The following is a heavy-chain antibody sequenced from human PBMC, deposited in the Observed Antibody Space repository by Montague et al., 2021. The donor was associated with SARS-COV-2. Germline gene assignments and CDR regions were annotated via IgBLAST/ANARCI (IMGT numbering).Heavy chain of an antibody. CDR2: TYYRSKWYY. CDR1: GDSVSSNTAA. J-gene: IGHJ4*02. Sequence: CAISGDSVSSNTAAWNWIRQSPSRGLEWLGRTYYRSKWYYDYAVSVKSRMTISPATSKNQFSLQLSSVTPEDSAVYYCARDPRYSLIWSFDYWGQGTLVTVSS. CDR3: ARDPRYSLIWSFDY. V-gene: IGHV6-1*01. D-gene: IGHD1-26*01.